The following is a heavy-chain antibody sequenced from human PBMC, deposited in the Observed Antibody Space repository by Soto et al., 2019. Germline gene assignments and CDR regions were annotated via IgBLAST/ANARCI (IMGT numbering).Heavy chain of an antibody. CDR2: IKQDGSEK. D-gene: IGHD2-15*01. J-gene: IGHJ4*02. CDR3: ARGRRYCSGGSCYDYIYYVDF. Sequence: EVQLVESGGGLVQPGGSLRLSCAASGFTFSSYWMSWVRQAPGKGLEWVANIKQDGSEKYYVDSVKGRFTISRDNAKTSLYLQMNSLRSEDTDVYYCARGRRYCSGGSCYDYIYYVDFGGQGTLVTVSS. CDR1: GFTFSSYW. V-gene: IGHV3-7*05.